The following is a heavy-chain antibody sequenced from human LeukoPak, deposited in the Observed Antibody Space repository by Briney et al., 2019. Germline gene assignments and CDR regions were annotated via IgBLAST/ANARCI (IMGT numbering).Heavy chain of an antibody. CDR3: ARDCIGCHGFDY. Sequence: ASVKVSCKASGYTFTSYGITWVRQAPGQGLELMGWVSAYADNTNYVQKIQGRVTMTTDTSTSTAYMELRSLRCDNTSVYYCARDCIGCHGFDYWGQGTLVTVSS. V-gene: IGHV1-18*01. CDR1: GYTFTSYG. CDR2: VSAYADNT. D-gene: IGHD2-15*01. J-gene: IGHJ4*02.